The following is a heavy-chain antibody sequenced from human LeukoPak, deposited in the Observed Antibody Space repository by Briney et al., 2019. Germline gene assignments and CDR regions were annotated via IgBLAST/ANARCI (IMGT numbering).Heavy chain of an antibody. J-gene: IGHJ4*02. Sequence: GGSLRLSCAASGFTFSSYAMHWVRQAPGKGLEWVAVISYDGSNKYYADSVKGRFSISRDNSKNTLYLQMNSLRAEDTAVYYCARELPPVVNFYFDSWGQGTLVTVSS. D-gene: IGHD3-22*01. CDR3: ARELPPVVNFYFDS. V-gene: IGHV3-30-3*01. CDR1: GFTFSSYA. CDR2: ISYDGSNK.